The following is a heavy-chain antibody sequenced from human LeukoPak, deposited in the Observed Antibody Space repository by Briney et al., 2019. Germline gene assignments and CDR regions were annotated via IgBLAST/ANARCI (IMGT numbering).Heavy chain of an antibody. CDR3: ARDGSGSYYLSYYGMDV. V-gene: IGHV3-20*01. D-gene: IGHD3-10*01. Sequence: GGSLRLSCAASGFTFDDYGMSWVRQAPGKGLEWVCGINWNGGSTGYADSVKGRFTISRDNAKTSLYLQMNSLRAEDTALYHCARDGSGSYYLSYYGMDVWGQGTTVTVSS. CDR2: INWNGGST. CDR1: GFTFDDYG. J-gene: IGHJ6*02.